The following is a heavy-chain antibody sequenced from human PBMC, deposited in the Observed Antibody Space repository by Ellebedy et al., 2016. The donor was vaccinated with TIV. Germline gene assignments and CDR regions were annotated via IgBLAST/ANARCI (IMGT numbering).Heavy chain of an antibody. V-gene: IGHV3-7*01. Sequence: PGGSLRLSCAASGFTFSSYWMSWVRQAPGKGLEWVANIKQDGSEKYYVDSVKGRFTISRDNAKNSLYLQMNSLRAEDTAVYYCARDRLDYGDYYFDYWGQGTLVTVSS. J-gene: IGHJ4*02. D-gene: IGHD4-17*01. CDR2: IKQDGSEK. CDR1: GFTFSSYW. CDR3: ARDRLDYGDYYFDY.